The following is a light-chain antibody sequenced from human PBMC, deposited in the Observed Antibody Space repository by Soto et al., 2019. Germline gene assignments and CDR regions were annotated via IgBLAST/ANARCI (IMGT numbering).Light chain of an antibody. Sequence: QSALTQPASVSGSPGQSITISCTGTSSDVGSGNVVSWYQHYPGKAPQLMIYEAFQRPSGVSSRFSGSKSGNTASLTISGLHAEDEADYYCCSHAGSDTYVFGTGTTVTVL. J-gene: IGLJ1*01. CDR2: EAF. V-gene: IGLV2-23*01. CDR3: CSHAGSDTYV. CDR1: SSDVGSGNV.